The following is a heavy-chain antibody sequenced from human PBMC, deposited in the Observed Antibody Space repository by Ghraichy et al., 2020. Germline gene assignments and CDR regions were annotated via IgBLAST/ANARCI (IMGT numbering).Heavy chain of an antibody. J-gene: IGHJ6*03. V-gene: IGHV4-61*01. CDR3: ARVPPYCGGDCSPGYYYYYYMDV. CDR2: IYYSGST. D-gene: IGHD2-21*01. Sequence: GSLRLSCTVSGGSVNSGSYYWSWIRQPPGKGLEWIGYIYYSGSTNYNPSLKSRITISLDTSKNQFSLKLSSVTAADTAVYYCARVPPYCGGDCSPGYYYYYYMDVWGRGTTVTVSS. CDR1: GGSVNSGSYY.